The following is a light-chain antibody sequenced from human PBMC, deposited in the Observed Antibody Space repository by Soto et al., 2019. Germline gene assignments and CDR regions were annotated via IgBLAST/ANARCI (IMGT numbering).Light chain of an antibody. CDR2: EGS. Sequence: QSALTQPASVSGSPGQSITISCTGTSSDVGSYNRVSWYQQHPGKAPKLMIYEGSKRPSGVSNRFSGSKSGNTASLTISGLQSEDEADYYCCSYAGSSTSLYVFGTGTKLTVL. J-gene: IGLJ1*01. CDR1: SSDVGSYNR. CDR3: CSYAGSSTSLYV. V-gene: IGLV2-23*01.